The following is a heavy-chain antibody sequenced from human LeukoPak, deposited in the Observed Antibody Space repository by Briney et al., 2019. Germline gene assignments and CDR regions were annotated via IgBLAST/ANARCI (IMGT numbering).Heavy chain of an antibody. V-gene: IGHV3-11*01. CDR2: ISSSGSTI. D-gene: IGHD2-2*01. J-gene: IGHJ4*02. CDR3: ARHGQCSSTSCYTYDFDY. CDR1: GFTFSDYY. Sequence: GGSLRLSCAASGFTFSDYYMSWIRQAPGKGLEWVSYISSSGSTIYYADSVKGRFTISRDNAKNSLYLQMNSLRAEDTAVYHCARHGQCSSTSCYTYDFDYWGQGTLVTVSS.